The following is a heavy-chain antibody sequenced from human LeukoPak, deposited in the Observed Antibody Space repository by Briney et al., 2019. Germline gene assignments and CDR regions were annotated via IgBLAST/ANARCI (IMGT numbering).Heavy chain of an antibody. CDR3: ARVRGGLDIYYYYYHMDV. J-gene: IGHJ6*03. D-gene: IGHD3-16*01. CDR2: ISNSGNT. CDR1: GGSISSGDYY. V-gene: IGHV4-30-4*08. Sequence: SQTLSLTCTVSGGSISSGDYYWSWIRQPPGKDLEWIGYISNSGNTHYNPSLKSRLTISVDTSKNQFSLNLRSVTAADTAVYYCARVRGGLDIYYYYYHMDVWGKGTTVTVSS.